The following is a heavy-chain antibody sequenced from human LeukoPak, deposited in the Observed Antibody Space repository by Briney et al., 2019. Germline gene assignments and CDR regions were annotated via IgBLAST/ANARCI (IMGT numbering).Heavy chain of an antibody. D-gene: IGHD6-19*01. V-gene: IGHV1-2*02. CDR3: ARPQWLEPNDAFDI. CDR1: GYTFTVYF. J-gene: IGHJ3*02. Sequence: ASVTVSFKASGYTFTVYFMHWVRQAPGQGLEWMGWINPNSGGTNYAQKFQGRVTMTRDTSITTAYMELSRLRSDDTAVYYCARPQWLEPNDAFDIWGQGTMVTVSS. CDR2: INPNSGGT.